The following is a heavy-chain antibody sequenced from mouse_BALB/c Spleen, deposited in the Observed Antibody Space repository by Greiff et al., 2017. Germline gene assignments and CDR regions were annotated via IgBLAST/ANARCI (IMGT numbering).Heavy chain of an antibody. CDR2: ISSGSSTI. V-gene: IGHV5-17*02. D-gene: IGHD1-1*01. CDR1: GFTFSSFG. Sequence: DVMLVESGGGLVQPGGSRKLSCAASGFTFSSFGMHWVRQAPEKGLEWVAYISSGSSTIYYAATVKGRFTISRDNPKNTLFLQMTSLRSEDTAMYYCARSIYLYAMDYWGQGTSVTVSS. CDR3: ARSIYLYAMDY. J-gene: IGHJ4*01.